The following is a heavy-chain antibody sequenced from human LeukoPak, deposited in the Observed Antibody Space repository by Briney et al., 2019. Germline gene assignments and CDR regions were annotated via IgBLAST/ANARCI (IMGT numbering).Heavy chain of an antibody. D-gene: IGHD3-16*01. V-gene: IGHV5-51*01. CDR2: IYPGDSDT. Sequence: GESLKISCKGSGYSFTSYWIGWVRQVPGKGLEWMGIIYPGDSDTRYSPSFQGQVTISADKSISTAYLQWSSLKASDTAMYYCALRREAEGDWFDPWGQGTLVTVSS. J-gene: IGHJ5*02. CDR1: GYSFTSYW. CDR3: ALRREAEGDWFDP.